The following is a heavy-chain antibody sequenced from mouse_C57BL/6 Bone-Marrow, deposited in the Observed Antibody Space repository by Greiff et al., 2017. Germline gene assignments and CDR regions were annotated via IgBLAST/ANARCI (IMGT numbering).Heavy chain of an antibody. CDR2: ISDGGSYT. CDR1: GFTFSSYA. J-gene: IGHJ2*01. Sequence: EVMLVESGGGLVKPGGSLKLSCAASGFTFSSYAMSWVRQTPEKRLEWVATISDGGSYTYYPDNVKGRFTITRDNAKNNLYLQMSHLKAEDTAMSYLARGDYYGPGVYVDYWCQGTTLTVSS. D-gene: IGHD1-2*01. V-gene: IGHV5-4*03. CDR3: ARGDYYGPGVYVDY.